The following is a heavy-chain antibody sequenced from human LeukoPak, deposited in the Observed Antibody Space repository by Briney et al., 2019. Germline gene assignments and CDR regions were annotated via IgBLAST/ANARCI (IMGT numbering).Heavy chain of an antibody. Sequence: GASVKVSCKVSGYTLTELSMHWVRQAPGKGLEWMGGFDPEDGETIYAQKFQGRVTVTEDTSTDTAYMELSSLRSEDTAVYYCATHYYDSSGYYSNYWGQGTLVTVSS. CDR1: GYTLTELS. CDR3: ATHYYDSSGYYSNY. J-gene: IGHJ4*02. CDR2: FDPEDGET. D-gene: IGHD3-22*01. V-gene: IGHV1-24*01.